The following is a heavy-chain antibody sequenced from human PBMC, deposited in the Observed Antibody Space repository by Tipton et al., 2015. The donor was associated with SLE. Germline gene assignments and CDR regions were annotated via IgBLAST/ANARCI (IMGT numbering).Heavy chain of an antibody. CDR2: VNHSGST. CDR1: GGSFSGYY. Sequence: TLSLTCAVYGGSFSGYYWSWIRQPPGKGLEWIGEVNHSGSTNYIPSLKSRVTISLDTSNNQFSLKLTSVTAADTAVYYCARGSPPVAWGQGTLVTVSS. J-gene: IGHJ5*02. CDR3: ARGSPPVA. D-gene: IGHD4-23*01. V-gene: IGHV4-34*01.